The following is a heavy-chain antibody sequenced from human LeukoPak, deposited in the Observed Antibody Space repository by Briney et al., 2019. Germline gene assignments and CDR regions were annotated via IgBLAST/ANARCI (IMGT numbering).Heavy chain of an antibody. D-gene: IGHD3-9*01. CDR3: ARGRAYYDILTGYYTPDYYYYGMDV. Sequence: GASVKVSCKASGYGFSIYYMHWVRQAPGEGLEWMGMINPNDGRTTYAQKFQGRVTMTRDTSTSTVYMELSSLRSEDTAVYYCARGRAYYDILTGYYTPDYYYYGMDVWGQGTTVTVSS. J-gene: IGHJ6*02. CDR1: GYGFSIYY. V-gene: IGHV1-46*01. CDR2: INPNDGRT.